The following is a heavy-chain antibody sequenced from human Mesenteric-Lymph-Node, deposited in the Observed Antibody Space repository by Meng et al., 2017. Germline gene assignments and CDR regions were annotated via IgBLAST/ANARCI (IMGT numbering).Heavy chain of an antibody. CDR2: ISQSCPT. D-gene: IGHD3-9*01. CDR3: VRQGMTSYSWGY. V-gene: IGHV4-4*03. J-gene: IGHJ4*02. CDR1: SAPLRGRKR. Sequence: GPGVGTPRVPRSPTGTAFSAPLRGRKRGSWGRTPPGRGLKWIGEISQSCPTYYNPSLKSRVTITGDWSKNQFSLNLNSVTAADTALYYCVRQGMTSYSWGYWGQGTLVTVSS.